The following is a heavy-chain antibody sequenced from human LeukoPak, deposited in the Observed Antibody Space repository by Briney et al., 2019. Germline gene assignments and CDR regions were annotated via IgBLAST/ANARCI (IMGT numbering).Heavy chain of an antibody. Sequence: PGGSLRLSCAASGFTFSSYAMSWVRQAPGKGLEWVSAISGSGGSTYYADSVRGRFTVSRDNSKSSLYLQMNSLRAEDTAVYYCAKDSESVATLTHFDYWGQGTLVTVSS. CDR1: GFTFSSYA. D-gene: IGHD6-19*01. CDR2: ISGSGGST. V-gene: IGHV3-23*01. CDR3: AKDSESVATLTHFDY. J-gene: IGHJ4*02.